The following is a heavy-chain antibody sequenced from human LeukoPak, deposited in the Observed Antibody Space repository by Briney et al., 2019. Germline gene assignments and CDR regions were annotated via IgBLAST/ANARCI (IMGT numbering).Heavy chain of an antibody. CDR1: GFTFSSYW. CDR3: ARDNPIQLWPNYYYYYGMDV. J-gene: IGHJ6*02. Sequence: SGGSLILSCAASGFTFSSYWMHWVRQAPGKGLVWVSRINSDGSSTSYADSVKGRFTISRDNAKNTLYLRMNSLRAEDTAVYYCARDNPIQLWPNYYYYYGMDVWGQGTTVTVSS. D-gene: IGHD5-18*01. V-gene: IGHV3-74*01. CDR2: INSDGSST.